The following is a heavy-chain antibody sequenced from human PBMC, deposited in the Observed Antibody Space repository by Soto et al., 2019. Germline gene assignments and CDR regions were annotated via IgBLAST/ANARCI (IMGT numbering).Heavy chain of an antibody. J-gene: IGHJ4*02. CDR2: IYYSGST. Sequence: PSETLSLTCTVSGGSISSYYWSWIRQPPGKGLEWIGYIYYSGSTNYNPSLKSRVTISVDTSKNQFPLKLSSVTAADTPVYYCAREWSSFFDYWGKGTLVTVSS. CDR3: AREWSSFFDY. CDR1: GGSISSYY. V-gene: IGHV4-59*01. D-gene: IGHD6-13*01.